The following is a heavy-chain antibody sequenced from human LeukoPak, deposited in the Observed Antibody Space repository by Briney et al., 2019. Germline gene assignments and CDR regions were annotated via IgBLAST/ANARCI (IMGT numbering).Heavy chain of an antibody. Sequence: SETLSLTCTVSGGSISSSSYYWGWIRQPPGKGLEWIGYIYYSGSTNYNPSLKSRVTISVDTSKNQFSLKLSSVTAADTAVYYCARGFGYSYVDYWGQGTLVTVSS. J-gene: IGHJ4*02. V-gene: IGHV4-61*05. D-gene: IGHD5-18*01. CDR1: GGSISSSSYY. CDR3: ARGFGYSYVDY. CDR2: IYYSGST.